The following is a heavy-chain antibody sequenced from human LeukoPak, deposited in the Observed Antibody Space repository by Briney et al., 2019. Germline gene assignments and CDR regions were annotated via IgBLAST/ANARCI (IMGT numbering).Heavy chain of an antibody. Sequence: PSETLSLTCAVYGGSFSGYYWSWIRQPPGKGLEWIGEINHSGSTNYNPSLKSRVTISVDTSKNQFSLKLSSVTAADTAVYYCASGNDYPYYYYYMDAWGKGTTVTVSS. D-gene: IGHD4-11*01. CDR2: INHSGST. CDR1: GGSFSGYY. V-gene: IGHV4-34*01. J-gene: IGHJ6*03. CDR3: ASGNDYPYYYYYMDA.